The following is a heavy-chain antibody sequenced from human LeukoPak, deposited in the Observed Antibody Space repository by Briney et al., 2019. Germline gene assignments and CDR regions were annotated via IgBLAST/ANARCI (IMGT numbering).Heavy chain of an antibody. J-gene: IGHJ4*02. CDR1: GYTFTSYY. Sequence: ASVKVSCKASGYTFTSYYMHWVRQAPGQGLEWMGIINPSGGSTSYAQKFQGRVTISVDTSKNQFSLKLSSVTAADTAVYYCARHRVPTSLIWFGELYPASAYYFDYWGQGTLVTVSS. CDR2: INPSGGST. D-gene: IGHD3-10*01. V-gene: IGHV1-46*01. CDR3: ARHRVPTSLIWFGELYPASAYYFDY.